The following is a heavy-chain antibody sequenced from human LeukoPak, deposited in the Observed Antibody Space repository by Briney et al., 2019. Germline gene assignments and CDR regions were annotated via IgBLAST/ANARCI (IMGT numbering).Heavy chain of an antibody. V-gene: IGHV4-34*01. CDR3: AVHIVVVPAAKKKNWFDP. J-gene: IGHJ5*02. Sequence: SETLSLTCAVYGGSFSGYYWSWIRQPPGKGLEWIGEINHSGSTNYNPSLKSRVTISVDTSKNQFSLKLSSVTAADTAVYYCAVHIVVVPAAKKKNWFDPWGQGTLVTVSS. CDR2: INHSGST. CDR1: GGSFSGYY. D-gene: IGHD2-2*01.